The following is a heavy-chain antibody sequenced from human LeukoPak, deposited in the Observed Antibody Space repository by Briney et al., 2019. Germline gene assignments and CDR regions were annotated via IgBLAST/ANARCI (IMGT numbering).Heavy chain of an antibody. CDR2: ISAYNGNT. V-gene: IGHV1-18*01. CDR3: ARENSGGSTDY. D-gene: IGHD2-21*01. CDR1: AYTFTNYG. Sequence: ASVKVCCKASAYTFTNYGITWVGQAPGQGLEWMGWISAYNGNTNYAQKLQGRVTMTTDTSTSTAYMELRSLRSDDTAVYYCARENSGGSTDYWGQGTLVSVSS. J-gene: IGHJ4*02.